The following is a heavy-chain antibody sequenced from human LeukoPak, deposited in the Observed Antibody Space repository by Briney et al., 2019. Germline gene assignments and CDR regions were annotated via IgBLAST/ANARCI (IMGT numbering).Heavy chain of an antibody. CDR2: IYSGGST. CDR1: GFTVSSNY. J-gene: IGHJ3*02. V-gene: IGHV3-66*01. CDR3: AREIVVVFRGAFDI. D-gene: IGHD3-22*01. Sequence: PGGSLRLSCAASGFTVSSNYMSWVRQAPGKGLEWVSVIYSGGSTYYADSVKGRFTISRDTSKNTLYLQMNSLRAEDTAVYYCAREIVVVFRGAFDIWGQGTMVTVSS.